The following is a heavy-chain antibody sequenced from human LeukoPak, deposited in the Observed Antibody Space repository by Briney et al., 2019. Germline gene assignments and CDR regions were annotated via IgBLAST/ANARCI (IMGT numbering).Heavy chain of an antibody. J-gene: IGHJ4*02. CDR1: GYTFSDYY. V-gene: IGHV1-2*02. Sequence: ASVKVSCKPSGYTFSDYYIHWVRQAPGRGLEWMGWINPNSGGTNFAQKFRGRVTLTRDTSISTAYMELSRLRYDDTAMYYCAREAICSSTTCYFDYWGQGTLVTVSS. D-gene: IGHD2-2*01. CDR2: INPNSGGT. CDR3: AREAICSSTTCYFDY.